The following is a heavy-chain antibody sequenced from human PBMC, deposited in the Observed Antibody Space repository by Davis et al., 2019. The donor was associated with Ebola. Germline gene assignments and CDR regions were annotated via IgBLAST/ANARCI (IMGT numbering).Heavy chain of an antibody. D-gene: IGHD3-10*01. CDR2: INHRGST. Sequence: MPSESLSLTCAASGGSFSGYYWSWIRHPPGQGLEWTGEINHRGSTNYNPSLKSRVTISVDKSKNQFSLKLSSVTAADTAVYYCARGGLGITMVRGVINWFLGYWGQGTLVTVSS. J-gene: IGHJ4*02. V-gene: IGHV4-34*01. CDR3: ARGGLGITMVRGVINWFLGY. CDR1: GGSFSGYY.